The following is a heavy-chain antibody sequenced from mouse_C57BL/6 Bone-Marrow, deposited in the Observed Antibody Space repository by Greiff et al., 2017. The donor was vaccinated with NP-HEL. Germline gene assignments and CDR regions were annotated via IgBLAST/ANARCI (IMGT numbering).Heavy chain of an antibody. CDR2: ISSGGDYI. Sequence: EVQLVESGEGLVKPGGSLKLSCAASGFTFSSYAMSWVRQTPEKRLEWVAYISSGGDYIYYADTVKGRFTISRDNARNTLYLQMSSLKSEDTAMYYCTKFITTVVADYFDYWGQGTTLTVSS. CDR1: GFTFSSYA. D-gene: IGHD1-1*01. CDR3: TKFITTVVADYFDY. J-gene: IGHJ2*01. V-gene: IGHV5-9-1*02.